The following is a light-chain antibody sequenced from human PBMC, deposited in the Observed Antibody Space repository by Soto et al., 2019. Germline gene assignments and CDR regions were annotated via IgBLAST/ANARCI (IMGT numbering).Light chain of an antibody. J-gene: IGKJ2*01. CDR2: DAV. V-gene: IGKV3-11*01. Sequence: EIVLTQSPATLSLSPGQRATLSCRASQSVSNYLAWYQHKPGQAPSLLIYDAVRRTTGIPARFSGSGSGTDFILTISSLQPEDVATYYCLQDYTTLYTFGQGTKLEIK. CDR1: QSVSNY. CDR3: LQDYTTLYT.